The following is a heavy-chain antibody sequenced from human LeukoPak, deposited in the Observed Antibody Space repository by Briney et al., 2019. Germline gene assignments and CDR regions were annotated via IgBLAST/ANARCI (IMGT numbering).Heavy chain of an antibody. CDR3: AKESDPGDTAMVPRAFDI. V-gene: IGHV3-33*06. D-gene: IGHD5-18*01. Sequence: PGGSLRLSCAASGFTFSSYGMHRVRQAPGKGLEWVAVIWYDGSSKYYADSVKGRFTISRDNSKNTLYLQMNSLRAEDTAVYYCAKESDPGDTAMVPRAFDIWGQGTMVTVSS. CDR2: IWYDGSSK. CDR1: GFTFSSYG. J-gene: IGHJ3*02.